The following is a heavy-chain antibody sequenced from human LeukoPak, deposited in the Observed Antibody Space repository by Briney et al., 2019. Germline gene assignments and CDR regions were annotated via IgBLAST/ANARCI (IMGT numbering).Heavy chain of an antibody. CDR1: GYTFTSYG. J-gene: IGHJ4*02. Sequence: ASVKVSCKASGYTFTSYGINWVRQATGQGLEWMGWMNPNSGNTGYAQKFQGRVTMSRNTSISTAYMELSSLRSEDTAVYYCARGGYDSSGYYFPDYWGQGTLVTVSS. D-gene: IGHD3-22*01. CDR2: MNPNSGNT. V-gene: IGHV1-8*01. CDR3: ARGGYDSSGYYFPDY.